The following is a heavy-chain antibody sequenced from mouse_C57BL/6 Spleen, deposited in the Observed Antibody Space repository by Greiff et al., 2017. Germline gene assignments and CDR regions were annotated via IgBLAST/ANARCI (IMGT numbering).Heavy chain of an antibody. CDR1: GYSFTGYY. D-gene: IGHD1-1*01. Sequence: EVQLQQSGPELVKPGASVKISCKASGYSFTGYYMHWVKQSSEKSLEWIGEINPSTGGTSYNQKFKGKATLTVDKSSSTAYMQLKSLTSEDSAVYYGARSRDLRSFSHYFDYWGQGTTLTVSS. J-gene: IGHJ2*01. V-gene: IGHV1-43*01. CDR2: INPSTGGT. CDR3: ARSRDLRSFSHYFDY.